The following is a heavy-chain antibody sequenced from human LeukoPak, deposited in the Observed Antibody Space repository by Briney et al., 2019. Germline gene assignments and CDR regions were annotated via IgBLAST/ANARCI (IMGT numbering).Heavy chain of an antibody. CDR3: AKDTDKWLVDAFDI. CDR1: RYTFCTYA. CDR2: ISGSGGST. D-gene: IGHD6-19*01. Sequence: GGSVTLSCGPSRYTFCTYAMSGPRQAPGKGLEGVSVISGSGGSTYYADSMKGRFTISRDNSENTLYLQMNSLRAEDTAVYYCAKDTDKWLVDAFDIWGQGTMVTVSS. V-gene: IGHV3-23*01. J-gene: IGHJ3*02.